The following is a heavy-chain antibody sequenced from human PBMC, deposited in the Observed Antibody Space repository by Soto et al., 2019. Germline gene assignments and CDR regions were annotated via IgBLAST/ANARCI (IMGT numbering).Heavy chain of an antibody. CDR3: ARAPRRGDIVVVPADFDY. Sequence: QVQLVQSGAEVKKPGSSVKVSCKASGGTFSSYAISWVRQAPGQGLEWMGGIIPIFGTANYARKFQGRVTITADESTSTAYMELSSLRSEDTAVYYCARAPRRGDIVVVPADFDYWGQETLVTVSS. D-gene: IGHD2-2*01. CDR1: GGTFSSYA. V-gene: IGHV1-69*01. J-gene: IGHJ4*02. CDR2: IIPIFGTA.